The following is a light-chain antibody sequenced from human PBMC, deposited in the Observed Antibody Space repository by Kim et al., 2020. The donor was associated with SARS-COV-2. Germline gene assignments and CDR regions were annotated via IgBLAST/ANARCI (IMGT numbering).Light chain of an antibody. CDR2: STI. CDR3: LLYYGGAWV. J-gene: IGLJ3*02. Sequence: QAVVTQEPSLTVSPGGTVTLTCASSAGAVTSGSYPNLFQRKPGQAPRAVIYSTINKQSWTPARFSGSLLGGKAALTLSGVQPEDEADYYCLLYYGGAWVFGGGTQLTVL. V-gene: IGLV7-43*01. CDR1: AGAVTSGSY.